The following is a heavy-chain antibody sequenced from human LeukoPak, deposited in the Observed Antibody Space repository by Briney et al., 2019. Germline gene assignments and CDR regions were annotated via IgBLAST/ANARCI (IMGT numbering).Heavy chain of an antibody. CDR3: ARASDRAQNYDFWSGYFSRFDY. J-gene: IGHJ4*02. CDR1: GGTFSSYA. Sequence: ASVKVSCKASGGTFSSYAISWVRQASGQGLEWMGGIIPIFGTANYAQKFQGRVTITADESTSTAYMELSSLRSEDTAVYYCARASDRAQNYDFWSGYFSRFDYWGQGTLVTVSS. D-gene: IGHD3-3*01. V-gene: IGHV1-69*13. CDR2: IIPIFGTA.